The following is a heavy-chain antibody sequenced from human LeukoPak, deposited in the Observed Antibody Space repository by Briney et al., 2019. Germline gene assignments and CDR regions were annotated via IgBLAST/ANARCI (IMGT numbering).Heavy chain of an antibody. V-gene: IGHV1-18*01. J-gene: IGHJ4*02. CDR3: ARDPPYYYDSSSTGD. CDR2: ISAYNGNT. CDR1: GYTFTSYG. Sequence: ASVKVSCKASGYTFTSYGISWVRQAPGQGLEWMGWISAYNGNTNYAQKLQGRVTMTTDTSTSTAYMELRSLRSDDTAVYYCARDPPYYYDSSSTGDWGQGTLVTVSS. D-gene: IGHD3-22*01.